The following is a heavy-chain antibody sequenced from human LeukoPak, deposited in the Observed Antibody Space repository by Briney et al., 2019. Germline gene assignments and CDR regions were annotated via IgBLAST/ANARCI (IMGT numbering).Heavy chain of an antibody. CDR1: GGSISSYY. CDR3: ARDGTMVRGVIIGVSAFDI. CDR2: IYTSGST. D-gene: IGHD3-10*01. V-gene: IGHV4-4*07. Sequence: PSETLSLTCTVSGGSISSYYWRWIRQPAGKGLEWIGRIYTSGSTNYNPSLKSRVTMSVDTSKNQFSLKLSSVTAADTAVYYCARDGTMVRGVIIGVSAFDIWGQGTMVTVSS. J-gene: IGHJ3*02.